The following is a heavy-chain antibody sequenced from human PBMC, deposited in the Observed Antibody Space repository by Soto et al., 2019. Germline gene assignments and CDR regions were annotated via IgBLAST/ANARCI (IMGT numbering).Heavy chain of an antibody. D-gene: IGHD3-9*01. Sequence: QVQLVQSGAEVKKPGSPVKLSCEASGGTFSNFAVSWVRQAPGQGLEWMGGIIPVFGSANYAQKFQGRVRITAAESTNKAYLELPSLRSEDTAVYYCARIRYFDRTTHYSGMDVWGQGTTVSVS. CDR1: GGTFSNFA. CDR2: IIPVFGSA. CDR3: ARIRYFDRTTHYSGMDV. J-gene: IGHJ6*02. V-gene: IGHV1-69*01.